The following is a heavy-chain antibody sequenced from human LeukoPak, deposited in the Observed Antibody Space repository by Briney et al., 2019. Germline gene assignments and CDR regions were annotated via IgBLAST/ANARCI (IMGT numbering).Heavy chain of an antibody. CDR1: GFTFSSYS. J-gene: IGHJ4*02. V-gene: IGHV3-48*01. D-gene: IGHD5/OR15-5a*01. Sequence: PGGSLRLSCAASGFTFSSYSMNWVRQAPGKGQEWVSYISSSSSTIYYADSVKGRFTISRDNAKNSLYLQMNSLRAEDTAVYYCARGRSTVFFDYWGQGTLVTVSS. CDR2: ISSSSSTI. CDR3: ARGRSTVFFDY.